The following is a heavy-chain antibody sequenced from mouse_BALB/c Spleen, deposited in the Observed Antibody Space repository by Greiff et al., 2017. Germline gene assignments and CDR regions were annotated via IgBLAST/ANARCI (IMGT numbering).Heavy chain of an antibody. V-gene: IGHV1S137*01. CDR2: ISTYYGDA. J-gene: IGHJ2*01. D-gene: IGHD4-1*01. Sequence: VQLQESGAELVRPGVSVKISCKGSGYTFTDYAMHWVKQSHAKSLEWIGVISTYYGDASYNQKFKGKATMTVDKSSSTAYMELARLTSEDSAIYYCAREGTANYFDYWGQGTTLTVSS. CDR1: GYTFTDYA. CDR3: AREGTANYFDY.